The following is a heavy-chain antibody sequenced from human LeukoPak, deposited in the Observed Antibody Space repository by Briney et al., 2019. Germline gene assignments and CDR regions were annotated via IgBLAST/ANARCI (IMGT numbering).Heavy chain of an antibody. CDR2: ISYDGSNK. V-gene: IGHV3-30*18. D-gene: IGHD2-2*01. CDR1: GFTFSRYL. Sequence: GSLRLSCVASGFTFSRYLMHWVRQAPGKGLEWVAVISYDGSNKYYADSVKGRFTISRDNSKNTLYLQMNSLRAEDTAVYYCAKADCSSTSCYFYYYYGMDVWGQGTTVTVSS. CDR3: AKADCSSTSCYFYYYYGMDV. J-gene: IGHJ6*02.